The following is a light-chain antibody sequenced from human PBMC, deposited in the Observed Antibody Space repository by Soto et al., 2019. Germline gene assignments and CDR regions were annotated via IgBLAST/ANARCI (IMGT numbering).Light chain of an antibody. CDR1: QSVSSN. CDR2: GAS. Sequence: EIVMTQSPATLSVSPGERATLSCRASQSVSSNLAWYQQKPGQAPRLLIYGASSRATGIPARFSGSGSGTEFPLTISSLQSEDFAVYYCLRYNDWRGTFGQGTKVDIK. CDR3: LRYNDWRGT. J-gene: IGKJ1*01. V-gene: IGKV3-15*01.